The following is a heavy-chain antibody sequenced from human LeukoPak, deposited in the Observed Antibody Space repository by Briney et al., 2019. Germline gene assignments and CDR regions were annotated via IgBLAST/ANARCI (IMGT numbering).Heavy chain of an antibody. V-gene: IGHV3-7*01. Sequence: GGSLRLSCTASGFTFGDYAMSWVRHNPGKGLEWVANINQDGTTKYYRDFAKGRFTISRDNAQNSLYLQINSLRAEDTAVYYCAREKGTMIRAMAFEMWGQGTMVTVSS. J-gene: IGHJ3*02. CDR1: GFTFGDYA. CDR3: AREKGTMIRAMAFEM. D-gene: IGHD3-10*01. CDR2: INQDGTTK.